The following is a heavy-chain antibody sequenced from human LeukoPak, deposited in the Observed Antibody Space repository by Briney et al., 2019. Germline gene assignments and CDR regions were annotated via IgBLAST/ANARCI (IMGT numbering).Heavy chain of an antibody. CDR2: IIPIFGTA. Sequence: SVKVSCKASGGTFSSYAISWVRQAPGQGLEWMGGIIPIFGTANYAQKFQGRVTITADKSTSTAYMELSSLRSEDTAVYYCARQQNYYGSGSYNYYYYYMDVWGKGTTVTVSS. CDR3: ARQQNYYGSGSYNYYYYYMDV. J-gene: IGHJ6*03. D-gene: IGHD3-10*01. CDR1: GGTFSSYA. V-gene: IGHV1-69*06.